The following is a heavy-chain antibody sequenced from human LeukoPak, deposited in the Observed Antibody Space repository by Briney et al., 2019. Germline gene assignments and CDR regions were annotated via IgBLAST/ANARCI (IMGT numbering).Heavy chain of an antibody. Sequence: SETLSLTCTVSGGSISSYYWSWIRQPPGKGLEWVGYIYYSGSTNYNPSLKSRVTISVDTSKNQFSLKLSSVTAADTAVYYCARVGWEYYYDSSALYYFDYWGQGTLVTVSS. CDR2: IYYSGST. V-gene: IGHV4-59*01. CDR1: GGSISSYY. CDR3: ARVGWEYYYDSSALYYFDY. D-gene: IGHD3-22*01. J-gene: IGHJ4*02.